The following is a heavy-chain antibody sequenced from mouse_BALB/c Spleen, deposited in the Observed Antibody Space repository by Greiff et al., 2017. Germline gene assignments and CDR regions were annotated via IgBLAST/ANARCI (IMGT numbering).Heavy chain of an antibody. J-gene: IGHJ4*01. CDR2: IYPGSGST. CDR1: GYTFTSYW. V-gene: IGHV1S22*01. CDR3: TREYYGSSPYAMDY. D-gene: IGHD1-1*01. Sequence: LQHPGSELVRPGASVKLSCKASGYTFTSYWMHWVKQRPGQGLEWIGNIYPGSGSTNYDEKFKSKATLTVDTSSSTAYMQLSSLTSEDSAVYYCTREYYGSSPYAMDYWGQGTSVTVSS.